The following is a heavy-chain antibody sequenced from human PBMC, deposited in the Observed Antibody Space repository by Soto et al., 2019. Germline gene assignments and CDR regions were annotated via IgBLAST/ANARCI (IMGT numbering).Heavy chain of an antibody. J-gene: IGHJ5*02. Sequence: SETLSLTCTVSGGSISSGDYYWSWIRQPPGKGLEWIGYIYYSGSTYYNPSLKSRVTISVDTSKNQFSLKLSSVTVADTAVYYCASGLAVAGEGWFDPWGQGTLVTVSS. CDR3: ASGLAVAGEGWFDP. D-gene: IGHD6-19*01. CDR1: GGSISSGDYY. V-gene: IGHV4-30-4*01. CDR2: IYYSGST.